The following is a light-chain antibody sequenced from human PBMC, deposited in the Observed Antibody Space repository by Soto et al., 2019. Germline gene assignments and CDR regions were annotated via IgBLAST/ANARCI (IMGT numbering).Light chain of an antibody. CDR3: SSYTSSSTLPYV. CDR2: DVS. J-gene: IGLJ1*01. Sequence: QSVLTQPASVSGSPGQSITISCTGTSSDVGGYNYVSWYQRHPGKAPKLTIYDVSNRPSGVSNRFSGSKSGNTASLTISGLQADXEADYYCSSYTSSSTLPYVFGTGTKVTVL. CDR1: SSDVGGYNY. V-gene: IGLV2-14*03.